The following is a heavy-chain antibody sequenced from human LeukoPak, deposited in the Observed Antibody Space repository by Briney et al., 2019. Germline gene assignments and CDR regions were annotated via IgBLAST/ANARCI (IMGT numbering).Heavy chain of an antibody. Sequence: GGSLRLSCAASGFTFSSYAMSWVRQAPGKGLEWVSAICGSGGSTYYADSVKGRFTLSRDNSKNTLYLQMNSLRAEDTAVYYCAKDKNWNDPTWDYWGQGTLVTVSS. CDR1: GFTFSSYA. J-gene: IGHJ4*02. D-gene: IGHD1-1*01. CDR2: ICGSGGST. CDR3: AKDKNWNDPTWDY. V-gene: IGHV3-23*01.